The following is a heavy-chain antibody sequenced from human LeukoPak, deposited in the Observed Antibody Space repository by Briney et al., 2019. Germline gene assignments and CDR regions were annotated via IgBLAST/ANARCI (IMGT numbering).Heavy chain of an antibody. CDR1: GASISSGDYF. V-gene: IGHV4-30-2*01. J-gene: IGHJ4*02. CDR3: ARDQQGSFDY. Sequence: PSQTLSLTCTVSGASISSGDYFWTWIRQPPGKGLEWIGYIFDSGRTDFNPSLKSRVTISVDRSKNQFSLKLSSVTAADTAVYYCARDQQGSFDYWGQGTLVTVSS. CDR2: IFDSGRT. D-gene: IGHD2-15*01.